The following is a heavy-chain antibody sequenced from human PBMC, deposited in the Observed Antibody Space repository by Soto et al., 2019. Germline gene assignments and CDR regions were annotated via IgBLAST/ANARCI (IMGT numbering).Heavy chain of an antibody. Sequence: SVKVSGKASGYTFTSYDINWVRQATGQGLEWMGWMNPNSGNTGYAQKFQGRVTMTRNTSISTAYMELSSLRSEDTAVYYCARTDPYDFWSGSLYYYYGMDVWGQGTTVTVSS. D-gene: IGHD3-3*01. V-gene: IGHV1-8*01. CDR3: ARTDPYDFWSGSLYYYYGMDV. J-gene: IGHJ6*02. CDR1: GYTFTSYD. CDR2: MNPNSGNT.